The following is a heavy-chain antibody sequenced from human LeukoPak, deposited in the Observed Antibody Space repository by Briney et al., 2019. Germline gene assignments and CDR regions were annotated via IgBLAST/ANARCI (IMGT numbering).Heavy chain of an antibody. CDR3: ARARTTVTTTPLH. Sequence: GGSLRLSCAASGFTFSSYWMSWVRQAPGKGLEWVANIKQDGSEKYYVDSVKGRFTISRDSAKNSLYLQMNSLRAEDTAVYYCARARTTVTTTPLHWGQGTLVTVSS. D-gene: IGHD4-11*01. V-gene: IGHV3-7*01. CDR2: IKQDGSEK. CDR1: GFTFSSYW. J-gene: IGHJ4*02.